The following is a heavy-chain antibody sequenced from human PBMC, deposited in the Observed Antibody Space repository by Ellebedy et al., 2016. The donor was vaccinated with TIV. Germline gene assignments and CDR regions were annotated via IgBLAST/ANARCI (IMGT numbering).Heavy chain of an antibody. D-gene: IGHD2-2*01. CDR2: MNPKSGTT. Sequence: AASVKVSCKASGYTFTSYDINWVRQATGQGPEWMGWMNPKSGTTGYAQKFQGRVTMTRNTSISTAYMVRSSLRSEDTAVYYCASGGGCNNSTCYEDWFDPWGQGTLVTVSS. CDR1: GYTFTSYD. V-gene: IGHV1-8*01. CDR3: ASGGGCNNSTCYEDWFDP. J-gene: IGHJ5*02.